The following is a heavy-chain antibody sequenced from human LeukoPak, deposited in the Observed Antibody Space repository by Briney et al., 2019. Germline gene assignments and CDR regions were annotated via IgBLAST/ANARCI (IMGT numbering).Heavy chain of an antibody. Sequence: ASVKVSCKASGYTFTSYGISWVRQAPGQGLEWMGWSSAYNGNTNYAQKLQGRVTMTTDTSTSTAYMELRSLRSDDTAVYYCARTYYYDSSPADADYWGQGTLVTVSS. CDR1: GYTFTSYG. D-gene: IGHD3-22*01. CDR2: SSAYNGNT. V-gene: IGHV1-18*01. CDR3: ARTYYYDSSPADADY. J-gene: IGHJ4*02.